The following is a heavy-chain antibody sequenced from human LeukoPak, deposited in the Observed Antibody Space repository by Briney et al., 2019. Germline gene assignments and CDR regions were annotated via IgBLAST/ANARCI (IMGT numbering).Heavy chain of an antibody. V-gene: IGHV3-21*06. J-gene: IGHJ5*02. Sequence: GGSLRLSCAASGFTFSSYKMNWVRQAPGKGLRWVSSISSSGSDIYYADSVKGRFTISRDNAKNSLCLQMNSLRAEDTAVYYCARGKMASEPWGRGTLVTVSS. CDR3: ARGKMASEP. CDR2: ISSSGSDI. D-gene: IGHD5-24*01. CDR1: GFTFSSYK.